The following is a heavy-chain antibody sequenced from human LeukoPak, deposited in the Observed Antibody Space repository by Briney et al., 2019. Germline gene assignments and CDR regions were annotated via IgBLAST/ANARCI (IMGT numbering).Heavy chain of an antibody. CDR1: GFTLSSYA. J-gene: IGHJ4*02. D-gene: IGHD1-26*01. CDR2: TGSGGTT. V-gene: IGHV3-23*01. Sequence: GGSLILSCAASGFTLSSYAMSWVRQAPGKGLEWVSATGSGGTTYYADSVRGRVTISRDISKNTLYLQMNGLRVEDTAVYYCAKRGGSYRGFDYWGQGTLVTVSS. CDR3: AKRGGSYRGFDY.